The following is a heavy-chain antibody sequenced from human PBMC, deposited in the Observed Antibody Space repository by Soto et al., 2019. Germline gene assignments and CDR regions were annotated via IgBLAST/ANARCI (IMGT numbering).Heavy chain of an antibody. CDR3: ARRNYGEEGYFFDF. V-gene: IGHV4-59*08. Sequence: QVQLRESGPGLVRPSETLSLTCTVSGGSITGYYWSWIRQPPGKGLEWIGYIYDSGTTTYNTALKSRVTISADTSKNQFSLNLPSVTAADTAVYYCARRNYGEEGYFFDFWGQGLLVTVSS. CDR2: IYDSGTT. J-gene: IGHJ4*02. CDR1: GGSITGYY. D-gene: IGHD4-17*01.